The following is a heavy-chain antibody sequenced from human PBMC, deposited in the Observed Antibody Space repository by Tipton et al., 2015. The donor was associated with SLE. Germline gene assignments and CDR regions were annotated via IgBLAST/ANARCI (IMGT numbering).Heavy chain of an antibody. J-gene: IGHJ6*02. Sequence: TLSLTCTVSGGSISSYYWSWIRQPPGKGLEWIGEINHSGSTNYNPSLKSRVTISVDTSKNQFSLKLSSVTAADTAVYYCARGSGFYGMDVWGQGTTVTVSS. CDR3: ARGSGFYGMDV. D-gene: IGHD3-10*01. V-gene: IGHV4-34*01. CDR2: INHSGST. CDR1: GGSISSYY.